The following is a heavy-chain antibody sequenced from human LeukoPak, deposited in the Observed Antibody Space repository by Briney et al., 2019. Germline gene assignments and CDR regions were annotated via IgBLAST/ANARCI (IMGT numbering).Heavy chain of an antibody. J-gene: IGHJ6*03. CDR2: IISSGGVT. Sequence: GGSLRLSCAASGFAFSSYAMSWVRQAPGKGLEWVSSIISSGGVTYYADSVKGRFTISRDNSKNTLYLQMNSLRAEDTAVYYCAKVPISAQYYYYYMDVWGKGTTVTISS. V-gene: IGHV3-23*01. CDR1: GFAFSSYA. D-gene: IGHD3-3*01. CDR3: AKVPISAQYYYYYMDV.